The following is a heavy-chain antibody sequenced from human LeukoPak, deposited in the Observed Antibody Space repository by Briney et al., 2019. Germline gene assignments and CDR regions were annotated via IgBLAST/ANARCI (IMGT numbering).Heavy chain of an antibody. Sequence: ASVKVSCKASGVTLSTFAYYAITWVRQAPGQGLEWMGGIIPSFGTANYAQKFQGRVTITAVRSTNTAYMELSSLRIDDTAVYYCARDMVRGRSLRFFDYWGQGTLVTVSS. J-gene: IGHJ4*02. D-gene: IGHD3-10*01. CDR1: GVTLSTFAYYA. V-gene: IGHV1-69*06. CDR2: IIPSFGTA. CDR3: ARDMVRGRSLRFFDY.